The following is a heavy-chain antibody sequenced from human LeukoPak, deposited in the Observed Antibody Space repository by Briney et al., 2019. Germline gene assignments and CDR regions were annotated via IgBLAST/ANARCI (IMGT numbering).Heavy chain of an antibody. V-gene: IGHV4-59*01. CDR2: IYYSGST. J-gene: IGHJ4*02. Sequence: PPETLSLTCTVSGGSISSYYWSWIRQPPGKGLEWIGYIYYSGSTNYNPSLKSRVTISVDTSKNQFSLKLSSVTAADTAVYYCATTSRGATHFDYWGQGTLVTVSS. CDR3: ATTSRGATHFDY. D-gene: IGHD1-26*01. CDR1: GGSISSYY.